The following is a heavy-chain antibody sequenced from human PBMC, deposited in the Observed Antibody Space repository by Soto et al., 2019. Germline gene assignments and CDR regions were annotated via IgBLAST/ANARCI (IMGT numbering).Heavy chain of an antibody. CDR2: IYYSGTS. Sequence: QLQLQESGPGLVKPSETLSLTCTVSGGSISDDTYYWGWIRQPPGKGLEWIGSIYYSGTSSYDPYLKSRVTMSVDTSRMHLSLRLSSVTAADTAVYYCVRLHSHSPNCVPLDPWGQGTMVIVSS. CDR3: VRLHSHSPNCVPLDP. CDR1: GGSISDDTYY. J-gene: IGHJ5*02. V-gene: IGHV4-39*01. D-gene: IGHD1-1*01.